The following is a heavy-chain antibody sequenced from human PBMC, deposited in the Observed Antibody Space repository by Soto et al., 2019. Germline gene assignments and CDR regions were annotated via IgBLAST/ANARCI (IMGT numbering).Heavy chain of an antibody. CDR3: ARDKNGSGNYYYYGMDV. CDR2: INPNSGGT. V-gene: IGHV1-2*04. J-gene: IGHJ6*02. D-gene: IGHD3-10*01. Sequence: ASVKVSCKASGYTFTGYYMHWVRQAPGQGLEWMGWINPNSGGTNYAQKFQGWVTMTRDTSISTAYMEPSRLRSDDTAVYYCARDKNGSGNYYYYGMDVWGQGPAVTVSS. CDR1: GYTFTGYY.